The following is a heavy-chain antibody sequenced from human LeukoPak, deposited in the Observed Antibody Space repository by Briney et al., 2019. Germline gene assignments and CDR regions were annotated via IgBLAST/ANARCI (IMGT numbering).Heavy chain of an antibody. CDR3: ARGGMVRGVTDY. CDR2: ISGSGGST. CDR1: GFTFSSYA. Sequence: GGSLRLSCAASGFTFSSYAMSWVRQAPGKGLEWVSAISGSGGSTYYADSVKGRFTISRDNSKNSLYLQMNSLRAEDTALYYCARGGMVRGVTDYWGQGTLVTVSS. J-gene: IGHJ4*02. D-gene: IGHD3-10*01. V-gene: IGHV3-23*01.